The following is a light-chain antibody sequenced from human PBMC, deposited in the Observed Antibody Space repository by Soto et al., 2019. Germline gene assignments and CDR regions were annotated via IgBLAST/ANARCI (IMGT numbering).Light chain of an antibody. CDR3: QQYNSYSYT. CDR1: QSISYW. CDR2: DAS. Sequence: DIQMTQSPSTLSASVGDRLTITCRASQSISYWLAWYQQKPGKAPKLLIYDASSLESGVPSRFSGSGSGTEFTITISSLQPDDFATYYCQQYNSYSYTFGQGTKLEIK. V-gene: IGKV1-5*01. J-gene: IGKJ2*01.